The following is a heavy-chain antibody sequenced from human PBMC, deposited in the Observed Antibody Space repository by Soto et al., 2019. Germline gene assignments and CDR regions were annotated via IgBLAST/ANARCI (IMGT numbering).Heavy chain of an antibody. J-gene: IGHJ6*02. CDR3: ARESLDSGYVDYYYYGMDV. CDR2: IDPSDSYT. V-gene: IGHV5-10-1*01. D-gene: IGHD5-12*01. Sequence: GESLKISCKGSGYSFTSYWISWVRQMPGKGLEWMGRIDPSDSYTNYSPSFQGHVTISADKSISTAYLQWSSLKASDTAMYYCARESLDSGYVDYYYYGMDVWGQGTTVTVSS. CDR1: GYSFTSYW.